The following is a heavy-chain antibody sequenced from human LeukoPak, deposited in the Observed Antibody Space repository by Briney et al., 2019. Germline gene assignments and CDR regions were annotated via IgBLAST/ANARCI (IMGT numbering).Heavy chain of an antibody. Sequence: GGSLRLSCADSGFTFRNYWMGWVRQAPGKGLEWVANTKPDGTAEYYADSVRGRFTTSRDNANNFLYLQMNSLRGEDTAVYYCARDGGLHTNFDYWGQGTLVTVSS. CDR3: ARDGGLHTNFDY. J-gene: IGHJ4*02. CDR1: GFTFRNYW. D-gene: IGHD2-15*01. CDR2: TKPDGTAE. V-gene: IGHV3-7*01.